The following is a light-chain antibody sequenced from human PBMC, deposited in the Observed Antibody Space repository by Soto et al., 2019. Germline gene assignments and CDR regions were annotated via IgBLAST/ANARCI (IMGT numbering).Light chain of an antibody. CDR3: QQANSFPIT. CDR2: AAS. Sequence: DIRMTQSPSSVSASLGDRVTITCRASQYIGTSLAWYQQRPGKAPKLLIYAASSLQSGVPSRFSGSGSGTDFTLTISSLQPEDCAIYFCQQANSFPITFGQGTRLEIK. J-gene: IGKJ5*01. CDR1: QYIGTS. V-gene: IGKV1-12*01.